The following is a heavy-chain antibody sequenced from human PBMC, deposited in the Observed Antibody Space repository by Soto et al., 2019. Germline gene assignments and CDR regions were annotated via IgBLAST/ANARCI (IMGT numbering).Heavy chain of an antibody. Sequence: QVQLQESGPGLVKPSETLSLTCTVSGDSVTTYYWSWIRQPPGKGLEWIGYIYYSRSPSYNPSLKSRVTMSLDTSKNQFSLKLRSVTAADTAVYYCARGEHTSAGRENWFDPWGQGTLVTVSS. CDR3: ARGEHTSAGRENWFDP. J-gene: IGHJ5*02. V-gene: IGHV4-59*02. CDR1: GDSVTTYY. D-gene: IGHD2-2*01. CDR2: IYYSRSP.